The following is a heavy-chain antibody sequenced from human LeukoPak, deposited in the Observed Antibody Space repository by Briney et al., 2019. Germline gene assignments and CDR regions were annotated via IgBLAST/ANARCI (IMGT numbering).Heavy chain of an antibody. J-gene: IGHJ4*02. D-gene: IGHD5-18*01. V-gene: IGHV4-4*07. Sequence: PSETLSLTCTVSGGSIFGYYWSWIRQPAGKGLEWIGRIYSSGTTNYNPSLESRVTMSVDTSKNQFSLKLSSVTAADTAVYYCAREGANTPVTHWGQGILVSVSS. CDR2: IYSSGTT. CDR1: GGSIFGYY. CDR3: AREGANTPVTH.